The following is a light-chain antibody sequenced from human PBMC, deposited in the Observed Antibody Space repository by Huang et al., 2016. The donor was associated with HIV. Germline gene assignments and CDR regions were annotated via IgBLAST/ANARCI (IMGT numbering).Light chain of an antibody. CDR2: GAS. CDR3: QQYEISSPIT. CDR1: QSVGSN. Sequence: IVLTQSPGTLSLSPGERVTLSCRASQSVGSNLAWYQQKPGQAPRLLIYGASSRATGIPDRFSGSGTGTDVTLSISRLEAEDFAVYYCQQYEISSPITVGPGTKVDI. J-gene: IGKJ3*01. V-gene: IGKV3-20*01.